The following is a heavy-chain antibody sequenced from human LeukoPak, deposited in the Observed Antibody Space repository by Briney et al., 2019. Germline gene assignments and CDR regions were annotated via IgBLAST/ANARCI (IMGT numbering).Heavy chain of an antibody. CDR2: IWSDGTNQ. Sequence: GRSLRLSCAASGLTFSHYGFHWVRQAPGKGLEWVAVIWSDGTNQFYADSVKGRFTTSRDYSQKTVYLEMHSLRTEDTAMYYCAKDAQRGFDYSNSLEYWGPGTLVTVSS. V-gene: IGHV3-33*06. D-gene: IGHD4-11*01. CDR3: AKDAQRGFDYSNSLEY. J-gene: IGHJ4*02. CDR1: GLTFSHYG.